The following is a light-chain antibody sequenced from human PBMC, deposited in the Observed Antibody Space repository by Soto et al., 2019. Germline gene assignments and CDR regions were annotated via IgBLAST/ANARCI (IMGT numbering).Light chain of an antibody. CDR2: FNT. Sequence: QSVLTQPPSASGTPGQRVTFSCSGSGSNIGSNAVNWYQQLPGTAPKLLIYFNTQRPSGVPDRFSGSKSGTSASLAISGLQSEDEADYYCCSYAGTYTYWVFGGGTKLTVL. V-gene: IGLV1-44*01. J-gene: IGLJ3*02. CDR3: CSYAGTYTYWV. CDR1: GSNIGSNA.